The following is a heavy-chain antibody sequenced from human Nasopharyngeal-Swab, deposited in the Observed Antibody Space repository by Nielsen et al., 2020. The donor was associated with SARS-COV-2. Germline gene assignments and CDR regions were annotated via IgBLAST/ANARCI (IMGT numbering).Heavy chain of an antibody. V-gene: IGHV4-31*02. D-gene: IGHD3-3*01. CDR2: IYYSGST. J-gene: IGHJ5*02. CDR3: ARARTRTIFGVVGWFDP. Sequence: WILQPPGKGLEWIGYIYYSGSTYYNPSLKSRVTISVDTSKNQFSLKLSSVTAADTAVYYCARARTRTIFGVVGWFDPWGQGTLVTVSS.